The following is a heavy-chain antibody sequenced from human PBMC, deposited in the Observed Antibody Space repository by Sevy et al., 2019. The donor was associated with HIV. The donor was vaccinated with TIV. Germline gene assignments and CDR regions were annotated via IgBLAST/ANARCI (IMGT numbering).Heavy chain of an antibody. Sequence: SETLSLTCAVYGGSFSDYYWSWIRQPPGKGLEWIGEIYHSGSTNYNPSLKSRVTISVDTSKNQFSLELSSVTAADTAVYYCARGGGRGYSGHANWGLGTLVTVSS. D-gene: IGHD5-12*01. J-gene: IGHJ4*02. CDR3: ARGGGRGYSGHAN. CDR1: GGSFSDYY. V-gene: IGHV4-34*01. CDR2: IYHSGST.